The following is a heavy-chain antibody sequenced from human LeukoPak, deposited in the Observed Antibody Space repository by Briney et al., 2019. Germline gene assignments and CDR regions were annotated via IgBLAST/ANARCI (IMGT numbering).Heavy chain of an antibody. V-gene: IGHV4-30-2*01. CDR1: GGSISSGGYY. Sequence: NPSETLSLTCTVSGGSISSGGYYWSWIRQPPGKGLEWIGYIYHSGSTYYNPSLKSRVTISVDRSKNQFSLKLSSVTAADTAVYYCAREGRRVGYCSGGSCLPEFDYWGRGTLVTVSS. D-gene: IGHD2-15*01. J-gene: IGHJ4*02. CDR3: AREGRRVGYCSGGSCLPEFDY. CDR2: IYHSGST.